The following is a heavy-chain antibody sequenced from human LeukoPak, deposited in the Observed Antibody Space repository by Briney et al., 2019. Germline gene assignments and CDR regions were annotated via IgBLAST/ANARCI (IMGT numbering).Heavy chain of an antibody. CDR1: GFTFSDYY. CDR3: ARGSSSWPYNWFDP. J-gene: IGHJ5*02. Sequence: GGSLRLSCAASGFTFSDYYMRWIRQAPGKGLEWVAVISYDGSNKYYADSVKGRFTISRDNSKNTLYLQMNSLRAEDTAVYYCARGSSSWPYNWFDPWGQGTLVTVSS. CDR2: ISYDGSNK. V-gene: IGHV3-30-3*01. D-gene: IGHD6-13*01.